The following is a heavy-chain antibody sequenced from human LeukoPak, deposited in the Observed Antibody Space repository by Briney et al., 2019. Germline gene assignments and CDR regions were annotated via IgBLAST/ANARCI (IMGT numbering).Heavy chain of an antibody. CDR2: INHSGST. J-gene: IGHJ4*02. Sequence: SETLSLTCAVYGGSFSGYYWSWIRQPPGKGLEWIGEINHSGSTNYNPSLKSRVTISVDTSKNQLSLKLSSVTAADTAVYYCATVDTAMVTVSRSDYWGQGTLVTVSS. CDR1: GGSFSGYY. CDR3: ATVDTAMVTVSRSDY. V-gene: IGHV4-34*01. D-gene: IGHD5-18*01.